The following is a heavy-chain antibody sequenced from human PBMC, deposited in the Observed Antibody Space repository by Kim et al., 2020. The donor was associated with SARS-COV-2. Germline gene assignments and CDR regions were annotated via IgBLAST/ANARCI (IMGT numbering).Heavy chain of an antibody. V-gene: IGHV3-11*04. J-gene: IGHJ6*02. D-gene: IGHD6-19*01. Sequence: GRFTISRNNAKNSLYLQMTSLRAEDTAVYYCARVLNIAVAGITDYYGMDVWGQGTTVTVSS. CDR3: ARVLNIAVAGITDYYGMDV.